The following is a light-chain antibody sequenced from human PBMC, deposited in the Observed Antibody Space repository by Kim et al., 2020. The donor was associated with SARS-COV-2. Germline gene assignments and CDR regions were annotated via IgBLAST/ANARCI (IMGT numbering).Light chain of an antibody. CDR2: AAS. CDR1: QDIRSD. J-gene: IGKJ1*01. CDR3: HQYSSYPRT. V-gene: IGKV1-16*01. Sequence: APVGDRVTITCRASQDIRSDLSWFQQKPGRAPKSLIYAASRLQSGAPSRFSGGGSGTEFTLTIISLQPEDSATYYRHQYSSYPRTFGQGTKVDIK.